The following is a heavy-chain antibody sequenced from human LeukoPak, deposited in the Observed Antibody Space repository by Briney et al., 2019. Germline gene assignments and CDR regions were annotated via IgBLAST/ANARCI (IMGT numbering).Heavy chain of an antibody. CDR2: IYTSGST. J-gene: IGHJ5*02. V-gene: IGHV4-4*09. CDR3: ARQKPAATTGFDP. Sequence: SETLSLTCTVSGGSISSYYWSWIRQPPGKGQEWIGYIYTSGSTNYNPSLKSRVTISVDTSKNQFSLKLSSVTAADTAVYYCARQKPAATTGFDPWGQGTLVTVSS. D-gene: IGHD2-2*01. CDR1: GGSISSYY.